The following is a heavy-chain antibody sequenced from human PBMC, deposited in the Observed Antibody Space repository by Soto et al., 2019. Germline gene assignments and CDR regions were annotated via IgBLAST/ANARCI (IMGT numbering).Heavy chain of an antibody. CDR1: GGSISSSSYY. J-gene: IGHJ6*02. V-gene: IGHV4-39*01. CDR3: ASEAADSNHDYYYGMDV. CDR2: IYYSGST. D-gene: IGHD6-13*01. Sequence: SETLSLTCTVSGGSISSSSYYWGWIRQPPGKGLEWIGSIYYSGSTYYNPSLKSRVTISVDTSKNQFSLKLSSVTAADTAVYYYASEAADSNHDYYYGMDVWDQGTTVTVSS.